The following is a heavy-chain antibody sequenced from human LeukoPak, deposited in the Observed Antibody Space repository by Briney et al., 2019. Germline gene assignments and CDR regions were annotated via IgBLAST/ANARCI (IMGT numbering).Heavy chain of an antibody. CDR1: GFTVSSNY. D-gene: IGHD3-10*01. V-gene: IGHV3-53*01. J-gene: IGHJ6*03. Sequence: GGSLRLSCAASGFTVSSNYMSWVRQAPGKGLEWVSVIYSGGSTYYADSVKGRFTISRDNSKNTLYLQMNSLRAEDTAVYYCARRGKWFGGLLSHNYYYYYMDVWGKGTTVTISS. CDR2: IYSGGST. CDR3: ARRGKWFGGLLSHNYYYYYMDV.